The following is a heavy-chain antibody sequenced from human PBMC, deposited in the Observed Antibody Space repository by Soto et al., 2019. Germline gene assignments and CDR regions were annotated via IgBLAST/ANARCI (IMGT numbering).Heavy chain of an antibody. J-gene: IGHJ6*02. Sequence: SETLSLTCTVSGGSISSYYWSWIRQPPGKGLEWIGYIYYSGSTNYNPSLKSRVTISVDTSKNQFSLKLSSVTAADTAVYYCARGSTVFFYSASSDMYVWAQGATLTISS. CDR2: IYYSGST. CDR1: GGSISSYY. D-gene: IGHD1-1*01. V-gene: IGHV4-59*01. CDR3: ARGSTVFFYSASSDMYV.